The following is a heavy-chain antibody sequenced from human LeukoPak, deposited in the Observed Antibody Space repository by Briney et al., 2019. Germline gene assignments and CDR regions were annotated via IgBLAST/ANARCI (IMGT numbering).Heavy chain of an antibody. CDR3: ASLGPGPGDHAFFDY. Sequence: GASVKVSCKASGYTFTSYDINWVRQAPGQGLEWMGIINPSGGSTSYAQKFQGRVTMTRDTSTSTVYMELSSLRSEDTAVYYCASLGPGPGDHAFFDYWGQGTLVTVSS. CDR1: GYTFTSYD. J-gene: IGHJ4*02. D-gene: IGHD7-27*01. CDR2: INPSGGST. V-gene: IGHV1-46*01.